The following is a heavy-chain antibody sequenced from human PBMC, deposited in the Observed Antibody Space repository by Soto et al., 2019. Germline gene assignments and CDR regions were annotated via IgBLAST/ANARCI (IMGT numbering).Heavy chain of an antibody. J-gene: IGHJ4*02. Sequence: ASVKVSCKASGYTFTSYYIHWVRQAPGQGLEWMGVIKVSDVITTYAQKFQGRFTVTGDTSTSTVHMELSSLRSEDTAVYYCASSFTVPAAIAYWGQGTLVTVSS. CDR3: ASSFTVPAAIAY. CDR2: IKVSDVIT. D-gene: IGHD2-2*02. V-gene: IGHV1-46*01. CDR1: GYTFTSYY.